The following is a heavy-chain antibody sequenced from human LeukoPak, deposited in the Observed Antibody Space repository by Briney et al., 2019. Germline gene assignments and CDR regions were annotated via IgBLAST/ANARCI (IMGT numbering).Heavy chain of an antibody. V-gene: IGHV4-59*12. J-gene: IGHJ4*02. CDR3: ARARIFGVVTPYYFDY. Sequence: SETLCLTCAVYGGSFSSYYLSWIRQPPGKGLEWVGYIYYSGSTNYNPSLKSRVTISVDTSKNQFSLKLSSVTAADTAVYYCARARIFGVVTPYYFDYWGQGTLVTVSS. CDR1: GGSFSSYY. D-gene: IGHD3-3*02. CDR2: IYYSGST.